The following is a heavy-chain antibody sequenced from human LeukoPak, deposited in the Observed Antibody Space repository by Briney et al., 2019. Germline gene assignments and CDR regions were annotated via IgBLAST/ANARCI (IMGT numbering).Heavy chain of an antibody. CDR1: GGTFSSYA. CDR2: IIPIFGTA. CDR3: ARGYPYYYDSSGYYPY. V-gene: IGHV1-69*01. D-gene: IGHD3-22*01. Sequence: ASVKVSCKASGGTFSSYAISWVRQAPGPGLEWMGGIIPIFGTANYAQKFQGRVTITADESTSTAYMELSSLRSEDTAVYYCARGYPYYYDSSGYYPYWGQGTLVTVSS. J-gene: IGHJ4*02.